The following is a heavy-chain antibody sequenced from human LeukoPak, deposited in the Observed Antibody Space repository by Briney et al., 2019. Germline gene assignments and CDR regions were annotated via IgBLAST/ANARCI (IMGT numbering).Heavy chain of an antibody. Sequence: SWIRQPPGKGLEWIGYIYYSGSTYYNPSLKSRVTISVDTSKNQFSLKLSSVTAADTAVYYCARDERYPYGMDVWGQGTTVTVSS. CDR3: ARDERYPYGMDV. CDR2: IYYSGST. J-gene: IGHJ6*02. V-gene: IGHV4-30-4*08. D-gene: IGHD3-9*01.